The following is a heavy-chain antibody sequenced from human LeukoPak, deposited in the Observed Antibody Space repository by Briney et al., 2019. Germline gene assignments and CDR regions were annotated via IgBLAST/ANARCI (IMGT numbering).Heavy chain of an antibody. Sequence: GGSLRLSCAASGFTFGDYAMHWVRQAPGKGLEWASLIRGDGRTTSYAGSVKGRFTISRDNRKNSLYLQMSSLRPEDTAMYYCAKDAVAGTWLHYWGQGTLVTVSS. CDR3: AKDAVAGTWLHY. V-gene: IGHV3-43*02. CDR2: IRGDGRTT. CDR1: GFTFGDYA. D-gene: IGHD6-19*01. J-gene: IGHJ4*02.